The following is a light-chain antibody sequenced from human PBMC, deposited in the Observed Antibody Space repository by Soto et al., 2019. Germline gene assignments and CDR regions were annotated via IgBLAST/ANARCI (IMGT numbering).Light chain of an antibody. J-gene: IGKJ4*01. V-gene: IGKV3-20*01. Sequence: TLSLSPGERATLSCRASQSVSSSYLAWYQQKPGQAPRLLIYGASSRATGIPDRFSGSGSGTDFTLTISRLEPEDFAVYYCQQYGSSPFGGGTKVDI. CDR3: QQYGSSP. CDR2: GAS. CDR1: QSVSSSY.